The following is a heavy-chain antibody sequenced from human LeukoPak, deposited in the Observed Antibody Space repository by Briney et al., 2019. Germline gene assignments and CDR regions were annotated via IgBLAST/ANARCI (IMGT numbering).Heavy chain of an antibody. V-gene: IGHV4-59*01. CDR1: GGSISSYY. CDR2: IYYSGST. J-gene: IGHJ5*02. Sequence: SETLSLTCTVSGGSISSYYWSWIRQPPGKGLEWIGYIYYSGSTNYNPFLKSRVTISVDTSKNQFSLKLSSVTAADTAVYYCARARDYYGSGSPPNWFDPWGQGTLVTVSS. CDR3: ARARDYYGSGSPPNWFDP. D-gene: IGHD3-10*01.